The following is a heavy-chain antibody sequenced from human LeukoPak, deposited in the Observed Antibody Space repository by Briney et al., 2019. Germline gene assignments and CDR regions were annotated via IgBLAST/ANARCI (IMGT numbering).Heavy chain of an antibody. CDR2: ISWNSGGI. CDR1: GFTFDDYA. Sequence: GRSLRLSCAASGFTFDDYAMHWVRQAPGKGLEWVSGISWNSGGIGYADSVKGRFTISRDNAKNSLYLQMNSLRAEDTALYYCAKGNDYSNLNWFDPWGQGTLVTVSS. CDR3: AKGNDYSNLNWFDP. J-gene: IGHJ5*02. D-gene: IGHD4-11*01. V-gene: IGHV3-9*01.